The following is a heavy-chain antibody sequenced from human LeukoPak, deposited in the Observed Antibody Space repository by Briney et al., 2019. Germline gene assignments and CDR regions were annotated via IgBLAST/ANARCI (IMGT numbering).Heavy chain of an antibody. V-gene: IGHV3-53*01. Sequence: GGSLRLSCATSEFTVNSNFMSWVRQAPGKGLEWVSGMNSDGSPFYADSVKGRFTIYRDNSKNTLYLRMNSLRAEDTAVYYCARSFTIVGVVIKTLPGDVWGKGTTVTVSS. CDR2: MNSDGSP. CDR1: EFTVNSNF. D-gene: IGHD3-3*01. CDR3: ARSFTIVGVVIKTLPGDV. J-gene: IGHJ6*04.